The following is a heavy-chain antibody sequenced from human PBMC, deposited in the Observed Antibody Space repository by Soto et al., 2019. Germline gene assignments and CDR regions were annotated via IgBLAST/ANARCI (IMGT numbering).Heavy chain of an antibody. D-gene: IGHD3-3*01. V-gene: IGHV1-46*01. J-gene: IGHJ6*02. CDR1: GYTFTSYY. CDR3: ARDYQKGFLEWLPDYYYYGMDV. Sequence: GASVKVSCKASGYTFTSYYMHWVRQAPGQGLEWMGIINPSGGSTSYAQKFQGRVTMTRDTSTSTVYMELSSLRSEDTAVYYCARDYQKGFLEWLPDYYYYGMDVWGQGTTVTVSS. CDR2: INPSGGST.